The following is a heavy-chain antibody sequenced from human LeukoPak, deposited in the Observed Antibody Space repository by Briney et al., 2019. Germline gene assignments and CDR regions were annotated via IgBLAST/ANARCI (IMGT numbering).Heavy chain of an antibody. V-gene: IGHV4-34*01. CDR3: ARAATKRWLQLPNAFDI. CDR2: INHSGST. D-gene: IGHD5-24*01. CDR1: GGSFSGYY. J-gene: IGHJ3*02. Sequence: SETLSLTCAVYGGSFSGYYWSWIRQPPGKGLEWIGEINHSGSTNYNPSHKSRVTISVDTSKNQFSLKLSSVTAADTAVYYCARAATKRWLQLPNAFDIWGQGTMVTVSS.